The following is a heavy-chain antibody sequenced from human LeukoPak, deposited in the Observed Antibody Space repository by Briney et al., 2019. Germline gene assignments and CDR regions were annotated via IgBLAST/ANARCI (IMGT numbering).Heavy chain of an antibody. CDR1: GYTFTDYY. CDR3: ARQDVVRGVRPFYWFDP. V-gene: IGHV1-8*02. Sequence: ASVKVSCKASGYTFTDYYMHWVRQAPGQGLEWMGWVSPNSGDTGYAQNFQGRVTMTRNTSISTAYMELSSLTSEDTAVYYCARQDVVRGVRPFYWFDPWGQGTLVTVSS. CDR2: VSPNSGDT. D-gene: IGHD3-10*01. J-gene: IGHJ5*02.